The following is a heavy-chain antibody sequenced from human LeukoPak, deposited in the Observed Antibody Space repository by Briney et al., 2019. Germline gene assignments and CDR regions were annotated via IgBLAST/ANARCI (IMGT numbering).Heavy chain of an antibody. J-gene: IGHJ4*02. CDR1: GFTFSSHW. Sequence: GGSLRLSCAASGFTFSSHWMHWVRQAPGKGLVLVSRIDAEGSGTTYVDSAKGRFTISRGNATSTLYLQMHSLRAEDTAVYYCARGSGEVAPDYWGQGSLVTVSS. CDR3: ARGSGEVAPDY. D-gene: IGHD2-15*01. V-gene: IGHV3-74*01. CDR2: IDAEGSGT.